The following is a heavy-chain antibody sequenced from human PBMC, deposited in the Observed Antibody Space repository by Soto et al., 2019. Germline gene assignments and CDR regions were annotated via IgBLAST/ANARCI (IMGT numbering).Heavy chain of an antibody. CDR1: GYTFTSYD. D-gene: IGHD2-2*01. Sequence: QVQLVQSGAAVKKPGASVKVSCKASGYTFTSYDINWVRQATGQGLEWMGWMNPNSGNTGYAQKLQGRVTMTRNTSISTAYMELSSLRYEATAVYYCARASMLSSGWFDPWGQGTLVTVYS. J-gene: IGHJ5*02. CDR3: ARASMLSSGWFDP. V-gene: IGHV1-8*01. CDR2: MNPNSGNT.